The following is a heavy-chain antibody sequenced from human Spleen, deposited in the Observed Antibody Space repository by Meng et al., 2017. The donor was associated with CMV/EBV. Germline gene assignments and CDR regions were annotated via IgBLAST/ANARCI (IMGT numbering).Heavy chain of an antibody. CDR1: GYTFTGYY. J-gene: IGHJ4*02. V-gene: IGHV1-2*02. D-gene: IGHD1-26*01. CDR2: INPNSGGT. CDR3: ASSFSGSYYLFDY. Sequence: ASVKVSCKASGYTFTGYYMHWVRQAPGQGLEWMGWINPNSGGTNYAQKFQGRVTMTRDTSISTAYLQWSSLKASDTAMYYCASSFSGSYYLFDYWGQGTLVTVSS.